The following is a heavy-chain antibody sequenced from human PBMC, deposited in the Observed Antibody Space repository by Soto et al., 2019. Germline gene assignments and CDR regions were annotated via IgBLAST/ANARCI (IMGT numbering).Heavy chain of an antibody. CDR2: ISGSGGST. J-gene: IGHJ6*03. CDR1: GFTFSSYA. V-gene: IGHV3-23*01. D-gene: IGHD6-19*01. Sequence: PGGSLRLSCAASGFTFSSYAMSWVRQAPGKGLEWVSAISGSGGSTYYADSVKGRFTISRDNSKNTLYLQMNSLRAEDTAVYYCAGAVAEMYYYYYMDVWGKGTTVTVSS. CDR3: AGAVAEMYYYYYMDV.